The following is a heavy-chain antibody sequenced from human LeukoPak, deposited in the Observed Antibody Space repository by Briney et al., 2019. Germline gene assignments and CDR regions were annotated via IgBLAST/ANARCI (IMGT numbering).Heavy chain of an antibody. CDR2: INHSGST. V-gene: IGHV4-39*07. D-gene: IGHD6-19*01. J-gene: IGHJ5*02. CDR3: ARGWTVAGPFDP. Sequence: PSETLSLTCTVSGGSISSSSYYWGWIRQPPGKGLEWIGEINHSGSTNYNPSLKSRVTISVDTSKNQFSLKLSSVTAADTAVYYCARGWTVAGPFDPWGQGTLVTVSS. CDR1: GGSISSSSYY.